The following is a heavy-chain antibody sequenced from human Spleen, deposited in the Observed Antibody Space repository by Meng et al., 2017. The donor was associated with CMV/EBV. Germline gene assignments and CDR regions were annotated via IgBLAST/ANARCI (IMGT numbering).Heavy chain of an antibody. D-gene: IGHD6-13*01. J-gene: IGHJ4*02. Sequence: SVKVSCKASGYTFSTYYMHWVRQAPGQGLEWMGGIIPIFGTAYFAQKFQGRVTITTDESTSTAYMELSSLRSEDTAVYYCARGKGYSSTWAPDYWGQGTLVTVSS. CDR1: GYTFSTYY. CDR3: ARGKGYSSTWAPDY. CDR2: IIPIFGTA. V-gene: IGHV1-69*05.